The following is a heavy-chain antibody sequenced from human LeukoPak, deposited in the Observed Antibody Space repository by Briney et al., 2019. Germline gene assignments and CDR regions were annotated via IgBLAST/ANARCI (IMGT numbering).Heavy chain of an antibody. CDR1: GFTFSSYW. CDR2: IKQVGGEK. D-gene: IGHD1-1*01. Sequence: PGGSLRLSCAASGFTFSSYWMSWVRQAPGKGLEWLAKIKQVGGEKYYAHSVKGRCSLSRDNAKNSLYLQMNSLRAEDTAVYYCARGSWNGDYFDYWGQGTLVTVSS. J-gene: IGHJ4*02. CDR3: ARGSWNGDYFDY. V-gene: IGHV3-7*01.